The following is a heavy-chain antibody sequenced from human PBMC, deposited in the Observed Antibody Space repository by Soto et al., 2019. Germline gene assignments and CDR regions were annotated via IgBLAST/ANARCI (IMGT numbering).Heavy chain of an antibody. D-gene: IGHD6-13*01. CDR1: GYTFINHG. Sequence: QVPLVQSGAEVRKPGASVKVSCKSSGYTFINHGIFWVRQAPGQGLEWMAWIYPYNGNTNCAQKFLGRVTLTTDTCTSTAYMDLRSLTSDDTAIYYCARDLKGAAGGGYWGQGTLVTVTS. CDR2: IYPYNGNT. CDR3: ARDLKGAAGGGY. J-gene: IGHJ4*02. V-gene: IGHV1-18*01.